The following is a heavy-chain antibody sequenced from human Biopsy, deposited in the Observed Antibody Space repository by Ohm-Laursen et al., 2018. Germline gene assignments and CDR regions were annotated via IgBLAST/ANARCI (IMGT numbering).Heavy chain of an antibody. CDR1: GDSISSDF. Sequence: PSQTLSLTCTVSGDSISSDFWSWIRQTPGKGLEWIGYISYTRDTNYNPSLESRITISLDTSKNQFSLMLSSVTAADTAVYYCARSNGYGDYRFDDWGQGTLVTVAS. CDR2: ISYTRDT. D-gene: IGHD4-11*01. V-gene: IGHV4-59*01. CDR3: ARSNGYGDYRFDD. J-gene: IGHJ4*02.